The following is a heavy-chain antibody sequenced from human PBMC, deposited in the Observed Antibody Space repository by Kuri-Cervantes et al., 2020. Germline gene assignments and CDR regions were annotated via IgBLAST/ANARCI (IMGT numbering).Heavy chain of an antibody. CDR2: MNQDRSAR. D-gene: IGHD3-22*01. Sequence: GESLKISCAASGFTSSNYWMSWVRQAPGKGLEWVANMNQDRSARYYVDSVEGRFTISRDNAKNSLYLQMNSLRDEDTAVYYCARDSSSGYYSNIDYWGQETLVTVSS. J-gene: IGHJ4*02. CDR1: GFTSSNYW. CDR3: ARDSSSGYYSNIDY. V-gene: IGHV3-7*01.